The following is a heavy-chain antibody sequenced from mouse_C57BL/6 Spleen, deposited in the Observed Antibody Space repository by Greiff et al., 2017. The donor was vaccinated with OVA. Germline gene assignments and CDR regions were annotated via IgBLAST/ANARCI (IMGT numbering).Heavy chain of an antibody. CDR1: GYTFTSYW. V-gene: IGHV1-64*01. J-gene: IGHJ1*03. CDR3: ARRAYSKTYWYFDV. Sequence: QVQLKQPGAELVKPGASVKLSCKASGYTFTSYWMHWVKQRPGQGLEWIGMIHPNSGSTNYNEKFKSKATLTVDKSSSTAYMQLSSLTSEDSAVYYCARRAYSKTYWYFDVWGTGTTVTVSS. CDR2: IHPNSGST. D-gene: IGHD2-5*01.